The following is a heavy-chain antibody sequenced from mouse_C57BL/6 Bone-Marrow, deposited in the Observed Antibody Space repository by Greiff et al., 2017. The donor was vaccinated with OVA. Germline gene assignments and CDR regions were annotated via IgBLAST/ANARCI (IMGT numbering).Heavy chain of an antibody. CDR1: GFNIKDDY. Sequence: EVQLQQSGAELVRPGASVKLSCTASGFNIKDDYMHWVKQRPEQGLEWIGWIDPENGDTEYASKFQGKATITADTSSNPAYLQLSSLTSEDTAVYYCTTCYDYAWFAYWGQGTLVTVSA. CDR2: IDPENGDT. D-gene: IGHD2-4*01. CDR3: TTCYDYAWFAY. J-gene: IGHJ3*01. V-gene: IGHV14-4*01.